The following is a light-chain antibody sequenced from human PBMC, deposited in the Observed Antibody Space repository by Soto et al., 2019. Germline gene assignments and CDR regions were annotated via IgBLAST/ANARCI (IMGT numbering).Light chain of an antibody. V-gene: IGKV3-20*01. Sequence: EIVLTQSPGTLSLSPGERATLSCRASQSVSSSYLAWYQQKPGQAPRLLIYGASSRATGIPDRFSVSGSGTDFTLTISGLEPEDFAVYYCQQYGSSPRTFGQGTKVEIK. CDR1: QSVSSSY. J-gene: IGKJ1*01. CDR3: QQYGSSPRT. CDR2: GAS.